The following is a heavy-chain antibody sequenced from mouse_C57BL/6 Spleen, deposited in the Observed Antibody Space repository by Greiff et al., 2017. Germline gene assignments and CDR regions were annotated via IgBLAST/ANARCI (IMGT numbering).Heavy chain of an antibody. CDR3: VRDTCCGSSYWYFDV. CDR2: IRSKSSNYAT. D-gene: IGHD1-1*01. CDR1: GFTFNTYA. V-gene: IGHV10-3*01. Sequence: EVQGVESGGGLVQPKGSLKLSCAASGFTFNTYAMHWVRQAPGKGLEWVARIRSKSSNYATYYADSVKDRFTISRDDSQSMLYLQMNNLKTEDTAMYYCVRDTCCGSSYWYFDVWGTGTTVTVSS. J-gene: IGHJ1*03.